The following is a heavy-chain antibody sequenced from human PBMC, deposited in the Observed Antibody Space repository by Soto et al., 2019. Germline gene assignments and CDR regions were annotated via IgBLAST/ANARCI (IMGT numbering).Heavy chain of an antibody. D-gene: IGHD3-10*01. V-gene: IGHV1-46*01. CDR3: ARGFAYGFEYFQH. Sequence: GASVKVSCKASGYTFSSYYLHWVRQAPGQGLEWMGIFSPTGNSATYAQKFQGRVTMTRDTSTSTVYMELSSLRFEDTAVYYCARGFAYGFEYFQHWGQGTLVTVSS. J-gene: IGHJ1*01. CDR1: GYTFSSYY. CDR2: FSPTGNSA.